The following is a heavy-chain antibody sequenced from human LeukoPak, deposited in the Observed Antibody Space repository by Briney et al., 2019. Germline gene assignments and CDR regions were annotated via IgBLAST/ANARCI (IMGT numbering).Heavy chain of an antibody. D-gene: IGHD2-2*01. V-gene: IGHV4-39*01. CDR3: ARGYCSSTSCYEFDY. J-gene: IGHJ4*02. CDR2: IYYSGST. Sequence: NPSETLSLTCTVSGGSISSSSYYWGWLRQPPGKGLEWIGSIYYSGSTYYNPSLKSRVTISVDTSKNQFSLKLSSVTAADTAVYYCARGYCSSTSCYEFDYWGQGTLVTVSS. CDR1: GGSISSSSYY.